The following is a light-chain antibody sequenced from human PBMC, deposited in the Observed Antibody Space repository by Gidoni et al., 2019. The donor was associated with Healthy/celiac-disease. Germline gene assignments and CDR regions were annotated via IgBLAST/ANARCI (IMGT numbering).Light chain of an antibody. CDR2: RDS. CDR3: QVWDSSTYV. J-gene: IGLJ1*01. Sequence: SYELTQPLSVSAALGQTARITCGGNNIGSKNVHWYQQKPGQAPVLVIYRDSNRPSGIPERFSGANPGNTATLTISRAQAGDESDYYCQVWDSSTYVFGTGTKVTVL. CDR1: NIGSKN. V-gene: IGLV3-9*01.